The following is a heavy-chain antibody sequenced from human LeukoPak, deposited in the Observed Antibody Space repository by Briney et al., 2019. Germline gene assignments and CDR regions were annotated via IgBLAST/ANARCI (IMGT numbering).Heavy chain of an antibody. V-gene: IGHV3-7*01. Sequence: ETLSLTCTVSGGSISSGDYYWSWIRQPPGKGLEWVANIKQDGSEKYYVDSVKGRFTISRDNAKNSLYLQMNSLRAEDTAVYYCARRYSSSWIDAFDIWGQGTMVTVSS. J-gene: IGHJ3*02. CDR3: ARRYSSSWIDAFDI. CDR1: GGSISSGDYY. CDR2: IKQDGSEK. D-gene: IGHD6-13*01.